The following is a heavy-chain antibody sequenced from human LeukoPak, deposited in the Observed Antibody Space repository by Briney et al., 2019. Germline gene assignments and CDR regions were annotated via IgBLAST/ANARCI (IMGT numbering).Heavy chain of an antibody. J-gene: IGHJ4*02. Sequence: SVKVSCKASGGTFSSYAISWVRQAPGQGLEWMGRIIPIFGIANYAQKFQGRVTITADKSTSTAYMELSSLRSGDTAVYYCAVDFWRSQGFDYWGQGTLVTVSS. CDR3: AVDFWRSQGFDY. CDR1: GGTFSSYA. CDR2: IIPIFGIA. D-gene: IGHD3-3*01. V-gene: IGHV1-69*04.